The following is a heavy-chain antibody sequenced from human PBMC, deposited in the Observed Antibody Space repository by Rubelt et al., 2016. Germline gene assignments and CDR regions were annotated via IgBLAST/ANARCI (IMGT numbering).Heavy chain of an antibody. CDR3: ATGAVRYYYYMDA. Sequence: QLQLQESGPGLLKSSETLSLTCTVSGGSISRSSYYWGWIRQPPGKGLEWSGSIYYSGSTYYNPTLKRRGTISVDTSKNQFSLKLTSGTAADTAVYYCATGAVRYYYYMDAWGKGTTVTVSS. CDR1: GGSISRSSYY. V-gene: IGHV4-39*01. J-gene: IGHJ6*03. CDR2: IYYSGST.